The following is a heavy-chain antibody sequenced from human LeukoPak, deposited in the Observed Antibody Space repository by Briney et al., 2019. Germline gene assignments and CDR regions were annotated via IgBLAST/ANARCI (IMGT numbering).Heavy chain of an antibody. CDR1: GGSINSGSYF. CDR3: AREVRYYGDPNDAFDI. V-gene: IGHV4-61*02. J-gene: IGHJ3*02. D-gene: IGHD4-17*01. CDR2: IYTSGIT. Sequence: SETLSLTCTVSGGSINSGSYFWSWIRQPAGKGLEWIGRIYTSGITNYNSSLMSRATISIDTSKNQFSLKLSSVTAADTAVYYCAREVRYYGDPNDAFDIWGQGTMVTVSS.